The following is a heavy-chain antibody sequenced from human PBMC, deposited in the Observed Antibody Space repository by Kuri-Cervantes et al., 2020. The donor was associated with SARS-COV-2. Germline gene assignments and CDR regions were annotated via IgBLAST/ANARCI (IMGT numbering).Heavy chain of an antibody. CDR1: GFTFDDYA. CDR3: AKDSVSYYYGSGSFILDY. D-gene: IGHD3-10*01. CDR2: ISWNSGSI. V-gene: IGHV3-9*03. J-gene: IGHJ4*02. Sequence: GGSLRLSCAASGFTFDDYAMHWVRQAPGKGLEWVSGISWNSGSIGYADSVKGRFTISRDNAKNSLYLQMNSLRAEAMALYYCAKDSVSYYYGSGSFILDYWGQGTLVTVSS.